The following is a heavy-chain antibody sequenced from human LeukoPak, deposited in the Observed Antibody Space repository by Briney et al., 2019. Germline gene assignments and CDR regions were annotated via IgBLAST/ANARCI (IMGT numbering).Heavy chain of an antibody. CDR1: GGSISSYY. J-gene: IGHJ5*02. CDR3: ARVRGSKGLEWELLFWFDP. V-gene: IGHV4-4*09. Sequence: SETLSLTCTVSGGSISSYYWSWTRQPPGKGLEWIGYIYTSGSTNYNPSLKSRVTISVDTSKNQFSLKLSSVTAADTAVFYCARVRGSKGLEWELLFWFDPWGQGTLVTVSS. CDR2: IYTSGST. D-gene: IGHD1-26*01.